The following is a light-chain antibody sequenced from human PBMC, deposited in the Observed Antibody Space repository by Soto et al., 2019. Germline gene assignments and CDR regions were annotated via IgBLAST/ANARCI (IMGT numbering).Light chain of an antibody. J-gene: IGKJ2*02. Sequence: EIVLTQSPGTLSLSPGERATLSCRASQYISSSYLAWYQQKPGQAPRLLIYGASSRATGNPDRFSGAGSGRDFTLTISGLEPEDFAVYYCQQYDSLPRTFGQGTKLEIK. V-gene: IGKV3-20*01. CDR2: GAS. CDR1: QYISSSY. CDR3: QQYDSLPRT.